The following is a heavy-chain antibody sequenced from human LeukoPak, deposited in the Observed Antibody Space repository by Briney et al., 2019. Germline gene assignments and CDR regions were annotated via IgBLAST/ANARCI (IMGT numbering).Heavy chain of an antibody. CDR3: ARKPKFYYYMDV. Sequence: ASVKVSCKASGYIFTGYYMHWVRQAPGQGLEWMGWINPNSGDTNYAQKFQGRVTMTRDTSISTAYMELSRLRSDDTAVYFCARKPKFYYYMDVWGKGTTVTVSS. J-gene: IGHJ6*03. CDR1: GYIFTGYY. CDR2: INPNSGDT. V-gene: IGHV1-2*02.